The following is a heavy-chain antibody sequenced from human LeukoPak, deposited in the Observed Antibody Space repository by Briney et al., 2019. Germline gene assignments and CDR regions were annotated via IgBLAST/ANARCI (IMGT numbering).Heavy chain of an antibody. D-gene: IGHD2-15*01. CDR3: AGDRGRILDH. CDR1: GFTFSSYG. V-gene: IGHV3-48*03. J-gene: IGHJ5*02. Sequence: GGSLRLSCAASGFTFSSYGMNWVRQAPGKGLEWVSYISSSGSTIYYADSVKGRLTISRDNAKNSLFLQMNSLRAEDTAVYYCAGDRGRILDHWGQGTLVTVSS. CDR2: ISSSGSTI.